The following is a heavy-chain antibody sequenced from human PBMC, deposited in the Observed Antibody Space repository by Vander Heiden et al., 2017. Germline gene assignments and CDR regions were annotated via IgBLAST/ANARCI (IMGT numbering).Heavy chain of an antibody. V-gene: IGHV4-4*07. J-gene: IGHJ4*02. CDR3: ARVAELRTNGYFDY. CDR1: GGSISSYY. Sequence: QVHLQESGPGLVKPSETLSPTCTVSGGSISSYYWSWIRQPAGKGLEWIGRIYTSGSTNYNPSLKSRVTMSVDTSKNQFSLKLNSVTAADTAVYYCARVAELRTNGYFDYWGQGTLVTVSS. D-gene: IGHD1-26*01. CDR2: IYTSGST.